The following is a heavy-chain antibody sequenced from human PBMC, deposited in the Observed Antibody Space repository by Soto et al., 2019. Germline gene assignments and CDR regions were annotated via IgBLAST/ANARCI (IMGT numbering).Heavy chain of an antibody. CDR3: AKAGYCTNGVCYLYYFDY. Sequence: PGGSLRLSCAASGFTFNSYAMSWVRQAPGKGLEWVSVISGSGGSRYYADSVKGRFPISRDNSKNTLYLQMNSLRAEDTAVYYCAKAGYCTNGVCYLYYFDYWGQGTLVTVSS. D-gene: IGHD2-8*01. V-gene: IGHV3-23*01. J-gene: IGHJ4*02. CDR2: ISGSGGSR. CDR1: GFTFNSYA.